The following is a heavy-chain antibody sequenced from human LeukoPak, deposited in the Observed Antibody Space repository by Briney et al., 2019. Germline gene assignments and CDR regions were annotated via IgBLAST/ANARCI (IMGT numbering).Heavy chain of an antibody. J-gene: IGHJ4*02. D-gene: IGHD6-19*01. CDR1: GFTFSDYI. V-gene: IGHV3-48*01. CDR3: AKDRDSSGWYGCSDY. Sequence: GGSLRLSCAASGFTFSDYIMNWVRQAPGKGLEWVSYISSSSSTIYYADSVKGRFTISRDNSKNTLYLQMNSLRAEDTAVYYCAKDRDSSGWYGCSDYWGQGTLVTVSS. CDR2: ISSSSSTI.